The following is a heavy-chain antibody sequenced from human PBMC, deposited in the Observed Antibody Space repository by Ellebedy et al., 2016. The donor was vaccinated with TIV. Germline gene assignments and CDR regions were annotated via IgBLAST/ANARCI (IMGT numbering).Heavy chain of an antibody. CDR1: GYTLTELS. CDR2: FDPEDGET. Sequence: ASVKVSXXVSGYTLTELSMHWVRQAPGKGLEWMGGFDPEDGETIYAQKFQGRVTMTEDTSTDTAYMELSSLRSEDTAVYYCATASFGYGYYFDYWGQGTLVTVSS. J-gene: IGHJ4*02. CDR3: ATASFGYGYYFDY. D-gene: IGHD2-2*01. V-gene: IGHV1-24*01.